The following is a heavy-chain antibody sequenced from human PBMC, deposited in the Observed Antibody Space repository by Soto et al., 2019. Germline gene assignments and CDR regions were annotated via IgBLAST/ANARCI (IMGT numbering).Heavy chain of an antibody. CDR3: ARGGLEDSDAFDV. D-gene: IGHD2-15*01. CDR2: IYYGGST. V-gene: IGHV4-39*01. Sequence: SETLSLTCTFSGGSLSSRSYYWGWIRPPPGKGLEWIGSIYYGGSTYYNPSLKSRVTISVDTAKNQFSLKLSSVTAADTAVYYCARGGLEDSDAFDVWGQGTMVTVSS. J-gene: IGHJ3*01. CDR1: GGSLSSRSYY.